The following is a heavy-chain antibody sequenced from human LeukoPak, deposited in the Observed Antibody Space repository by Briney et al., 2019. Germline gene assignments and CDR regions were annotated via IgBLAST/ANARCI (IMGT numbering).Heavy chain of an antibody. J-gene: IGHJ5*02. D-gene: IGHD1-26*01. Sequence: SETLSLTCTVSGGSISSGSYYWSWLRQPAGKGLEWIGRFYISGSTNYNPSFKSRVTISADTSKNQFSLKLSSVTAADTAVYYCARPDEWDGGAWGQGTLVTVSS. V-gene: IGHV4-61*02. CDR2: FYISGST. CDR1: GGSISSGSYY. CDR3: ARPDEWDGGA.